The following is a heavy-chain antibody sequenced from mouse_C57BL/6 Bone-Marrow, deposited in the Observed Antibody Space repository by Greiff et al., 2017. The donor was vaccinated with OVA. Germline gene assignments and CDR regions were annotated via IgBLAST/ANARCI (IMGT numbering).Heavy chain of an antibody. CDR1: GYSITSGYY. J-gene: IGHJ2*01. Sequence: ESGPGLVKPSQSLSLTCSVTGYSITSGYYWNWIRQFPGNKLEWMGYISYDGSNNYNPSLKNRISITRDTSKNQFFLKLNSVTTEDTATYYCARGESDFYYFDYWGQGTTLTVSS. V-gene: IGHV3-6*01. CDR3: ARGESDFYYFDY. CDR2: ISYDGSN.